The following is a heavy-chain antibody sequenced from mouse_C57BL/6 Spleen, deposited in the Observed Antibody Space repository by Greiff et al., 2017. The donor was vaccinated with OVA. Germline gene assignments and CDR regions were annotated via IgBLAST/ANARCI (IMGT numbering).Heavy chain of an antibody. CDR3: ARRTYGDYFDY. CDR2: IGPSDSYT. V-gene: IGHV1-50*01. CDR1: GYTFTSYW. D-gene: IGHD1-1*02. J-gene: IGHJ2*01. Sequence: QVQLQQPGAELVKPGASVKLSCKASGYTFTSYWMQWVKQRPGQGLEWIGEIGPSDSYTNYNQKFKGKATLTVDTSSSTAYMQLSSLTSEDSAVYYCARRTYGDYFDYWGQGTTLTVSS.